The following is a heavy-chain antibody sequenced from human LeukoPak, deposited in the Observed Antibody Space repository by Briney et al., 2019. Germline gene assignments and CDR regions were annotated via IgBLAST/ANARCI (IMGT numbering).Heavy chain of an antibody. V-gene: IGHV3-23*01. CDR1: GFTFSSYG. D-gene: IGHD2-2*02. J-gene: IGHJ4*02. CDR2: ISGSGGST. CDR3: AKRVVPAAIAGFIDY. Sequence: PGRSLRLYCAASGFTFSSYGMHWVRQAPGKGLEWVSAISGSGGSTYYADSVKGRFTISRDNSKNTLYLQMNSLRAEDTAVYYCAKRVVPAAIAGFIDYWGQGTLVTVSS.